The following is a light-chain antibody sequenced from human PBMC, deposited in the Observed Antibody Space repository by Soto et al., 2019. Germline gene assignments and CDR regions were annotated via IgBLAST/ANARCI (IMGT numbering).Light chain of an antibody. J-gene: IGLJ2*01. CDR2: EVS. CDR3: SSFAGNNNLV. Sequence: QSALTQPPSASGSPGQSVTISCTGTSSDVGGYNYVSWYQQHPGKAPKLMISEVSKRPSGVPDRFSGSKSCNTASLTVSGLQAEDEADYYCSSFAGNNNLVFRGGTKLTVL. V-gene: IGLV2-8*01. CDR1: SSDVGGYNY.